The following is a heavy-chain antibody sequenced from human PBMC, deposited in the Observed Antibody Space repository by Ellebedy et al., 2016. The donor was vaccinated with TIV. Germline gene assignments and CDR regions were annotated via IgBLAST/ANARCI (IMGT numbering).Heavy chain of an antibody. D-gene: IGHD6-6*01. J-gene: IGHJ4*02. V-gene: IGHV3-7*03. CDR2: IKQDGSEE. CDR3: ARGDSSFLRERSNFDY. CDR1: GFTFSSYS. Sequence: GESLKISCAASGFTFSSYSMNWVRQAPGKGLEWVANIKQDGSEEYYADSVKGRFAISRDNAKNSLYLQMNSLRAEDTAVYYCARGDSSFLRERSNFDYWGQGTLVTVSS.